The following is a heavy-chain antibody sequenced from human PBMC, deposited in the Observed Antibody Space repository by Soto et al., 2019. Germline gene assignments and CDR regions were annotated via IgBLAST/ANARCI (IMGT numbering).Heavy chain of an antibody. CDR3: ARELWRGGIDI. CDR1: GGSVNSYY. D-gene: IGHD2-21*01. J-gene: IGHJ3*02. CDR2: IYNSGKT. V-gene: IGHV4-59*02. Sequence: PSEILSLTCSVSGGSVNSYYWSWMRQPPGKGLEWIGYIYNSGKTDYNPSLKSRVTISIDMSKNQFSLKLTSVTAADTAVYFCARELWRGGIDIWGQGTMVTVS.